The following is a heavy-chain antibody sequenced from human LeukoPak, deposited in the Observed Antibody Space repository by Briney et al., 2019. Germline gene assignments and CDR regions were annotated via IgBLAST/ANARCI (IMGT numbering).Heavy chain of an antibody. J-gene: IGHJ4*02. CDR3: ARQLKIQLWLLFGY. V-gene: IGHV4-39*01. Sequence: PSETLSLTCTVSGGSISSSSYYWGWIRQPPGKGLEWIGSIYYSGSTYYNPSLKSRVTISVDTSKSHFSLKLSSVTTADTAVYYCARQLKIQLWLLFGYWGQGTLVTVSS. D-gene: IGHD5-18*01. CDR1: GGSISSSSYY. CDR2: IYYSGST.